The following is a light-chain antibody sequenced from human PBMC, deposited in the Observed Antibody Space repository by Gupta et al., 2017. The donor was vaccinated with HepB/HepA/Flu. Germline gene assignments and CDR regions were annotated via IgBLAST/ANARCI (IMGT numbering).Light chain of an antibody. V-gene: IGKV3-15*01. CDR3: QQEDNRPIT. CDR2: GAS. Sequence: EIVLTQSPATLSVSPGDRATLSCRASQSVTSNLAWYQQKPGQAPRLLIYGASTRASGIPRRFSGSGSGADFTLTISSLQSEDFALYYCQQEDNRPITFGGGTKVEI. CDR1: QSVTSN. J-gene: IGKJ4*01.